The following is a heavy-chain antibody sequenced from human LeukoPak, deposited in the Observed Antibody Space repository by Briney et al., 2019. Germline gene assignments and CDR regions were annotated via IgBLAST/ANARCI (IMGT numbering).Heavy chain of an antibody. V-gene: IGHV3-53*04. CDR3: ARGIIYLDY. D-gene: IGHD3-10*01. J-gene: IGHJ4*02. CDR1: GFIVSSNY. CDR2: IYGDGTT. Sequence: PGGSLRLSCAASGFIVSSNYMSWVRQAPGKGLEWVSLIYGDGTTDYADSVKSRFHISRHNSKNTLYLQMNSMRAADTAVYYCARGIIYLDYWGQGTMVTVSS.